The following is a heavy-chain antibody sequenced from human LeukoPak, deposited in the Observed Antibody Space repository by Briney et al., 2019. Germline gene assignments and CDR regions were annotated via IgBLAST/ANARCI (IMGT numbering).Heavy chain of an antibody. V-gene: IGHV3-9*01. CDR3: AKASSGYMSGDVFDI. CDR1: GFTFDDYA. Sequence: GRSLRLSCAASGFTFDDYAMHWVRQAAGKGLEWVSGISWNSGTIVYADSVEGRFTISRDNAKNSLYLQMNSLRAEDAAFYYCAKASSGYMSGDVFDIWGQGTMVTVSS. J-gene: IGHJ3*02. CDR2: ISWNSGTI. D-gene: IGHD3-3*01.